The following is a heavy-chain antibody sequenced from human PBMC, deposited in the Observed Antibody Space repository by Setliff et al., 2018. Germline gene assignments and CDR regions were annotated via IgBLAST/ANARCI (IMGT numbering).Heavy chain of an antibody. CDR1: GGSISSHY. D-gene: IGHD2-15*01. CDR2: IYYSGST. Sequence: SETLSLTCTVSGGSISSHYWSWIRQPPGKGLEWIGYIYYSGSTNYNPSLKSRVTISVDTSKNQFSLKLSSVTAADTAVYYCARVVAASSYYYYMDVWGKGTTVTVSS. CDR3: ARVVAASSYYYYMDV. J-gene: IGHJ6*03. V-gene: IGHV4-59*11.